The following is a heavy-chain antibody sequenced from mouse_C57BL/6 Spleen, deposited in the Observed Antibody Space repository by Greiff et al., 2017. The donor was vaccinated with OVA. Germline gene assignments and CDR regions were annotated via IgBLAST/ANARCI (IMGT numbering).Heavy chain of an antibody. CDR3: ARPYYYSSSYDFDY. V-gene: IGHV1-69*01. D-gene: IGHD1-1*01. CDR1: GYTFTSYW. J-gene: IGHJ2*01. CDR2: IDPSDSYT. Sequence: QVQLQQPGAELVMPGASVKLSCKASGYTFTSYWMHWVKQRPGQGLEWIGEIDPSDSYTNYNQKFKGKSTLTVDKSSSTAYMQLSSRTSEDSAVYDCARPYYYSSSYDFDYWGQGTTLTVSS.